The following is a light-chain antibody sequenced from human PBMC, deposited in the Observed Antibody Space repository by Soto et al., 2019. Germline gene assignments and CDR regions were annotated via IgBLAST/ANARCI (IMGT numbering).Light chain of an antibody. V-gene: IGLV1-40*01. CDR2: DNT. CDR3: QSYDSSLSGVV. J-gene: IGLJ2*01. CDR1: ISNIGAGYG. Sequence: QSVLTQPPSVSGAPGQRVTLSCTGSISNIGAGYGVHWYQQLPGRAPKLLVYDNTKRPSGVSDRFSGFKSGTSASLAITRLQADDEADYYCQSYDSSLSGVVFGGGTKLTVL.